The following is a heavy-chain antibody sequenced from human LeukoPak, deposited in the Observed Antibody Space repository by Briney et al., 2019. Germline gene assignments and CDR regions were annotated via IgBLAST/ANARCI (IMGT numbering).Heavy chain of an antibody. CDR2: IYYSGST. D-gene: IGHD5-24*01. J-gene: IGHJ3*02. V-gene: IGHV4-59*08. CDR3: ARFNHQEVEDAFGI. CDR1: GGSISSYY. Sequence: SETLSLTCTVSGGSISSYYWSWIRQPPGKGLEWIGYIYYSGSTNYNPSLKSRVTISVDTSKNQFSLKLSSVTAADTAVYYCARFNHQEVEDAFGIWGQGTMVTVSS.